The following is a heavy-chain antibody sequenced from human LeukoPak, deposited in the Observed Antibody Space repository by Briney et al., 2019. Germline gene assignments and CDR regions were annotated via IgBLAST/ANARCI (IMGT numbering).Heavy chain of an antibody. CDR1: GGSISSSNYY. D-gene: IGHD3-22*01. J-gene: IGHJ4*02. Sequence: SETLSLTCTVSGGSISSSNYYWGWIRQPPGKGLEYIGSIYYSGSTYYNPSLKSRITMSVDTSKNQFSLKLSSVTAADTAVYFCARHPSYYYDPSGYYYVPPGFDYWGQGTLVTVSS. V-gene: IGHV4-39*01. CDR2: IYYSGST. CDR3: ARHPSYYYDPSGYYYVPPGFDY.